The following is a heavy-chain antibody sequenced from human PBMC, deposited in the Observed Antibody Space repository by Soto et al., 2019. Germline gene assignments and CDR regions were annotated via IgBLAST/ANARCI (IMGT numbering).Heavy chain of an antibody. J-gene: IGHJ6*02. V-gene: IGHV4-34*01. CDR1: GGSFSGYY. D-gene: IGHD2-15*01. Sequence: ASETLSLTCAVYGGSFSGYYWSWIRQPPGKGLEWIGEINHSGSTNYNPSLKSRVTISVDTSKNQFSLKLSSVTAADTAVYYCARGPGIVVVVAATRGGMDVWGQGTTVTVSS. CDR3: ARGPGIVVVVAATRGGMDV. CDR2: INHSGST.